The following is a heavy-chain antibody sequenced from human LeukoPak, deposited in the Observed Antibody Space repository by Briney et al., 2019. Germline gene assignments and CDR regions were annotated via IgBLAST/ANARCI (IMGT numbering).Heavy chain of an antibody. D-gene: IGHD4-17*01. CDR1: GFTVSSNY. Sequence: PGGSLRLSCAASGFTVSSNYMSWVRQAPGKGLEWVSVIYSGGSTYYADSVKGRFTISRDNSKNTLYLQMNSLRAEDTAVYYCARGAARSTVTTDEYWGQGTLVTVSS. CDR3: ARGAARSTVTTDEY. J-gene: IGHJ4*02. V-gene: IGHV3-66*01. CDR2: IYSGGST.